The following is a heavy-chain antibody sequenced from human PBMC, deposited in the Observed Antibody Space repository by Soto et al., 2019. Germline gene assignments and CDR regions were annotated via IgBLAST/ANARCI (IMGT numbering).Heavy chain of an antibody. CDR1: GFTFDDYA. CDR2: ISWNSGSI. J-gene: IGHJ2*01. V-gene: IGHV3-9*01. Sequence: GGSLRLSCAASGFTFDDYAMHWVRQAPGKGLEWVSGISWNSGSIGYADSVKGRFTISRDNAKNSLYLQMNSLRAEDTALYYCAKDRNPNWGRPYWYFDLWGRGTLVTVSS. CDR3: AKDRNPNWGRPYWYFDL. D-gene: IGHD7-27*01.